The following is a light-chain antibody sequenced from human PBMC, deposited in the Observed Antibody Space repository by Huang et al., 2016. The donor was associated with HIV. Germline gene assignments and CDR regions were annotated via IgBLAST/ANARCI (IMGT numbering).Light chain of an antibody. V-gene: IGKV1-27*01. J-gene: IGKJ2*01. Sequence: DVQMTQSPSSLSTSVGDRVTLTCREGQGVSTYLAWYQQKPGKAPKLLIYAASTLQSGVPFRFSGSGSGTDFTLTISSLQPEDVATYFCQKYDSAPYTFGQGTKVDIK. CDR1: QGVSTY. CDR2: AAS. CDR3: QKYDSAPYT.